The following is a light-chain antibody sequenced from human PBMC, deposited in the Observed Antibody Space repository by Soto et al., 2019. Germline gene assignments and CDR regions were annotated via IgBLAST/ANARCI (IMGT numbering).Light chain of an antibody. CDR3: QQSYTTPPRT. Sequence: DIQMTQSPSSLSASVGDRVTITCRASQSISIYLNWYQQKPGKAPKLLIYAASTLQSGVPSRFSGSGSGTEFTLIISNLQPEDFATYYCQQSYTTPPRTFGQGTKVDIK. CDR2: AAS. V-gene: IGKV1-39*01. CDR1: QSISIY. J-gene: IGKJ1*01.